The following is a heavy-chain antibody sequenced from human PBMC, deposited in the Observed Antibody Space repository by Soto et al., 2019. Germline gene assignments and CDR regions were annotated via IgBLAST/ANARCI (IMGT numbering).Heavy chain of an antibody. Sequence: ASVKVSCKVSGYTLTELSMHWVRQAPGKGLEWMGGFDPEDGETIYAQKFQGRVTMTEDTSTDTAYMELSSLRSEDTAVYYCATDVLWFGELLIGPRLTYGMDVWGQGTTVTVSS. J-gene: IGHJ6*02. CDR2: FDPEDGET. CDR1: GYTLTELS. CDR3: ATDVLWFGELLIGPRLTYGMDV. V-gene: IGHV1-24*01. D-gene: IGHD3-10*01.